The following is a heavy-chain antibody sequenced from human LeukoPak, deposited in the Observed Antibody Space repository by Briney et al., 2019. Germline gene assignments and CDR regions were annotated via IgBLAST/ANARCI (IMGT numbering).Heavy chain of an antibody. D-gene: IGHD3-3*01. CDR2: IYYSGTT. CDR3: ARHVRFLEWLSSYYVDY. V-gene: IGHV4-39*01. Sequence: PSETLSLTCTVSGGTISSSSYYWGWIRQPPGKGLEWIGSIYYSGTTYYNPSLKSRVAISVDTSKSQFSLRLTSVTAADTAVYYCARHVRFLEWLSSYYVDYWGQGTLVTVSS. J-gene: IGHJ4*02. CDR1: GGTISSSSYY.